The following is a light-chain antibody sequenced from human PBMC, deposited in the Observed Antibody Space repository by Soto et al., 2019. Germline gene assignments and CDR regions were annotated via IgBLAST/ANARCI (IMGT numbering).Light chain of an antibody. CDR3: CSYAGSYTYV. CDR1: NSDVGTFYF. V-gene: IGLV2-11*01. Sequence: QSVLTQPRSVSGSPVQSVTISCTGTNSDVGTFYFVSWYQQYPDKGPKLIIYDVTERPSGVPDRFSGSKSGNTASLTISGLQAEDEADYYCCSYAGSYTYVFGSGTKVTVL. CDR2: DVT. J-gene: IGLJ1*01.